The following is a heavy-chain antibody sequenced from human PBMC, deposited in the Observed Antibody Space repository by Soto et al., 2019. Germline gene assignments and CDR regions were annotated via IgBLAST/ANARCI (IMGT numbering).Heavy chain of an antibody. V-gene: IGHV4-61*08. Sequence: SETLSLTCAVSGGSISSGGYSWSWIRQPPGKGLEWIGYIYYSGNTNYNPSLKSRVTISVDTSKNQFSLKLSSVTAADTAVYYCARQVGGWAPWYFDYWGQGTLVTVSS. J-gene: IGHJ4*02. CDR2: IYYSGNT. CDR1: GGSISSGGYS. CDR3: ARQVGGWAPWYFDY. D-gene: IGHD6-19*01.